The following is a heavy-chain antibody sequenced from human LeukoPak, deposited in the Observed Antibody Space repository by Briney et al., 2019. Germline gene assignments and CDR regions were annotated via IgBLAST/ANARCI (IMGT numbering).Heavy chain of an antibody. Sequence: SETLSLTCTVSGGSISSGGYYWSWIRQHPGKGLEWIGYIYYSGSTYYNPSLKSRVTISVDTSKNQFSLKLSSVTAADTAVYYCARDLWLGENHNWFDPWGQGTLVTVSS. J-gene: IGHJ5*02. CDR2: IYYSGST. D-gene: IGHD3-10*01. CDR1: GGSISSGGYY. V-gene: IGHV4-31*03. CDR3: ARDLWLGENHNWFDP.